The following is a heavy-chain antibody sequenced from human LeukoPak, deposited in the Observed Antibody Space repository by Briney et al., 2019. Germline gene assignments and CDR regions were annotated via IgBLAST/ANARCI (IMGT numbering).Heavy chain of an antibody. D-gene: IGHD3-22*01. CDR2: IYPGDSDT. CDR1: GYSFTSYW. J-gene: IGHJ4*02. CDR3: ARVGPYYYDNGASLDY. V-gene: IGHV5-51*01. Sequence: GESLEISCKGSGYSFTSYWIGWVRQMPGKGLEWMGIIYPGDSDTRYSPSFQGQVTISADKSISTAYLQWSSLKASDTAMYYCARVGPYYYDNGASLDYWGQGTLVTVSS.